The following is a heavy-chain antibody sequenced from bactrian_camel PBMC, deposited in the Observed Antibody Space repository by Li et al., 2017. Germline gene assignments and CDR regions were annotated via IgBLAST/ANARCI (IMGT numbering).Heavy chain of an antibody. CDR2: INKNGGST. CDR1: GFTFSTYA. J-gene: IGHJ4*01. Sequence: VQLVESGGGLVQPGGSLRLSCAASGFTFSTYAMSWVRQAPGKGLEWVSAINKNGGSTFYADSVKGRFTISRDDAKNALYLQLNSLKTEDTAMYYCTREDPGAGRADWGQGTQVTVS. D-gene: IGHD6*01. V-gene: IGHV3S31*01. CDR3: TREDPGAGRAD.